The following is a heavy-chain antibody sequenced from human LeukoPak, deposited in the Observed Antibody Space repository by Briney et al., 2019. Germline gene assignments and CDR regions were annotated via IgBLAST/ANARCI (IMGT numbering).Heavy chain of an antibody. V-gene: IGHV1-8*01. CDR2: MNPNSGNT. J-gene: IGHJ4*02. D-gene: IGHD3-16*01. CDR3: ARGGYYDYVWGSQIADY. Sequence: GASVKVSCKASGYTFTSYDINWVRQATGQGLEWMGWMNPNSGNTGYAQKFQGRVTMTRNTSISTAYMELSSLRSEDTAVYYCARGGYYDYVWGSQIADYWGQGTLVTVSS. CDR1: GYTFTSYD.